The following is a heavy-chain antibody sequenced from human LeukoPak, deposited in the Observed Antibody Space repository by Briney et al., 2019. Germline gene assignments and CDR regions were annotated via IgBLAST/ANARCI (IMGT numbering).Heavy chain of an antibody. Sequence: GGSLRLSCAASGFSFSSHGMHGVRQAPGKGLEWGAVISFDGSDKYYADSVKGRFTISRDNSKNTLYVQMNSLRAEDTAVYYCAKGCRSGSICFLIDYWGQGTLVTVSS. CDR3: AKGCRSGSICFLIDY. V-gene: IGHV3-30*18. CDR1: GFSFSSHG. D-gene: IGHD2-15*01. CDR2: ISFDGSDK. J-gene: IGHJ4*02.